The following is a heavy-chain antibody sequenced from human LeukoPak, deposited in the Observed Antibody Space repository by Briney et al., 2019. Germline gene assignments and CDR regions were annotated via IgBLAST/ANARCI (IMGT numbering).Heavy chain of an antibody. CDR2: IYHSGTT. V-gene: IGHV4-28*01. Sequence: PSDTLSLTCAVSGYSITSSSWWGWIRQPPGKGLEWIGYIYHSGTTYYNPSLQSRVTMSVDTSKNQFSLKLSSVTAVDTAVYYCARKENVYYYFDYWGQGTLVTVSS. J-gene: IGHJ4*02. CDR1: GYSITSSSW. CDR3: ARKENVYYYFDY. D-gene: IGHD3-10*01.